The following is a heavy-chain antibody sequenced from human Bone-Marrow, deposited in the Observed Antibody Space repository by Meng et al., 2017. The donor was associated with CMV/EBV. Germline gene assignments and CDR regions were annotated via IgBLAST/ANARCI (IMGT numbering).Heavy chain of an antibody. CDR3: ARYCSSTSCLSLFDL. Sequence: GGSLRLSCAASGFSFSDYSMSWVRQVPGKGLEWLSLIGKNSEYKYYTDSVRGRFTISRDNAENSLHLQMNSLRVEDTAVYYCARYCSSTSCLSLFDLWGRGTLVTVSS. V-gene: IGHV3-21*01. CDR2: IGKNSEYK. J-gene: IGHJ2*01. D-gene: IGHD2-2*01. CDR1: GFSFSDYS.